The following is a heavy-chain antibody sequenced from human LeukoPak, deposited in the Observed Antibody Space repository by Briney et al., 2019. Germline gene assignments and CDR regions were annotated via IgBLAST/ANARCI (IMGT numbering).Heavy chain of an antibody. CDR1: GGSISSYY. V-gene: IGHV4-59*01. Sequence: SETPSLTCTVSGGSISSYYWSWIRQPPGKGLEWIGYIYYSGSTNYNPSLKSRVTISVDTSKNQFSLKLTSVTAADTAVYYCARFRYYYDSSGVLGNWFDPWGQGTLVTVSS. D-gene: IGHD3-22*01. J-gene: IGHJ5*02. CDR2: IYYSGST. CDR3: ARFRYYYDSSGVLGNWFDP.